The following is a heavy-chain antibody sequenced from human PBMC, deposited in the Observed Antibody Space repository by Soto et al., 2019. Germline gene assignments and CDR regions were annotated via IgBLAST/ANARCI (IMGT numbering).Heavy chain of an antibody. D-gene: IGHD3-10*01. CDR2: ISAHNGNT. CDR3: ARGRYGEY. CDR1: GYGFTTYG. Sequence: QVHLVQSGAEVKKPGASVKVSCKGSGYGFTTYGITWVRQAPGQGLEWMAWISAHNGNTNYAQKLQGRVTVTRDTSTRTAYMERRSLRSDDTAVYYCARGRYGEYWGQGALVTVSS. J-gene: IGHJ4*02. V-gene: IGHV1-18*01.